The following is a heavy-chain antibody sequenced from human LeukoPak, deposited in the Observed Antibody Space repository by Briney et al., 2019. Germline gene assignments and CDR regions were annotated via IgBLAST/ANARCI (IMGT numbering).Heavy chain of an antibody. Sequence: GGSLRLSRAASGFTLDDYAMHWVRQAPGKGLEWGSSISWNSGSIGYADSVKGRFTISRDNAKHSLYLQMNSLRAEDTALYYCAKDITMVRGVGYGMDVWGQGTTVTVSS. J-gene: IGHJ6*02. CDR2: ISWNSGSI. D-gene: IGHD3-10*01. CDR1: GFTLDDYA. CDR3: AKDITMVRGVGYGMDV. V-gene: IGHV3-9*01.